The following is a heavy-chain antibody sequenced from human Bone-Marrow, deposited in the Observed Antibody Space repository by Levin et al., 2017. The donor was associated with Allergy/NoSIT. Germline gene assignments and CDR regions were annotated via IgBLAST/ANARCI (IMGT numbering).Heavy chain of an antibody. Sequence: ASVKVSCKASGYTFTSYDINWVRQATGQGLEWMGWMNPNSGNTGYAQKFQGRVTMTRNTSTSTAYMELSSLRSEDTAVYYCAGGVFSYSSGSSFDCWGRGTLVTVSS. D-gene: IGHD3-10*01. J-gene: IGHJ4*02. V-gene: IGHV1-8*01. CDR2: MNPNSGNT. CDR3: AGGVFSYSSGSSFDC. CDR1: GYTFTSYD.